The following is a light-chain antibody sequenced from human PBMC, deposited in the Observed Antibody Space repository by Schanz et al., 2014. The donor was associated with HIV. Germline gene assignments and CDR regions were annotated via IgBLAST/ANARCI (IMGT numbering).Light chain of an antibody. J-gene: IGKJ1*01. CDR2: GAS. Sequence: EIVLTQSPGTLSLSPGERATLSCRASQSVSSSYLAWYQQKPAQAPRLLIHGASNRATGIPDRFSGSGSGTDFTLTISSLQSEDFAVYYCQQYNNWPRTFGQGTKVEIK. CDR1: QSVSSSY. V-gene: IGKV3-20*01. CDR3: QQYNNWPRT.